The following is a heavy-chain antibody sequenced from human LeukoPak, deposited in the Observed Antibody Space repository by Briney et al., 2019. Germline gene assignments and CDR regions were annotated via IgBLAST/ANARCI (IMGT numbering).Heavy chain of an antibody. CDR1: GASLSSSY. CDR2: IYYSGTT. CDR3: ARVLGYCSAGSCYPSFDY. J-gene: IGHJ4*02. D-gene: IGHD2-15*01. V-gene: IGHV4-59*01. Sequence: PSETLSLTCTVSGASLSSSYWTWIRQPPGKGLEWIGYIYYSGTTNYNPSLKSRVTISVDTSKNQFSLKLSSVTAADTAVYYCARVLGYCSAGSCYPSFDYWGQGTLVTVSS.